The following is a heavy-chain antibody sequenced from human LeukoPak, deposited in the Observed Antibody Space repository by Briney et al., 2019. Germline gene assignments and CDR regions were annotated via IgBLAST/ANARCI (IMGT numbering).Heavy chain of an antibody. CDR2: IQINPHT. CDR1: GFIINNNY. V-gene: IGHV3-66*01. J-gene: IGHJ3*01. Sequence: GGSLTLSCVPSGFIINNNYVRWVRHAPGGGLECLSIIQINPHTHYADAVKGRFTIYRDNSKNTLYLQMNSLRSEDTAVYYCARDGLDSSGPVAFDVWGQGAMVTVSS. D-gene: IGHD3-22*01. CDR3: ARDGLDSSGPVAFDV.